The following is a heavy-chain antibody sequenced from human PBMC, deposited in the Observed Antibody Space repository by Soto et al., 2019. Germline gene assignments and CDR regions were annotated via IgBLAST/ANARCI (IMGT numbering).Heavy chain of an antibody. CDR1: GYTFTSYV. J-gene: IGHJ2*01. V-gene: IGHV1-3*01. Sequence: QVQLVQSGAEVKKPGASVKVSCKASGYTFTSYVMHWVRQAPGQRLEWMGWINAGNGNTKYSQKFQDRVPITRDTSASTAYMELSSLRYEDAAVYYCARDRYYYGSGSLYWYFDLWGRGTLVTVSS. CDR2: INAGNGNT. D-gene: IGHD3-10*01. CDR3: ARDRYYYGSGSLYWYFDL.